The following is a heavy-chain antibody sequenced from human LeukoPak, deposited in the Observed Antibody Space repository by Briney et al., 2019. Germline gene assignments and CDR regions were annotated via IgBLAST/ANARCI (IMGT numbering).Heavy chain of an antibody. CDR2: ISSSSSYI. CDR3: ARGAAGGDYEDY. V-gene: IGHV3-21*01. D-gene: IGHD4-17*01. J-gene: IGHJ4*02. CDR1: GFTFSSYG. Sequence: PGRSLRLSCAASGFTFSSYGMHWVRQAPGKGLEWVSSISSSSSYIYYADSVKGRFTISRDNAKNSLYLQMNSLRAEDTAVYYCARGAAGGDYEDYWGQGTLVTVSS.